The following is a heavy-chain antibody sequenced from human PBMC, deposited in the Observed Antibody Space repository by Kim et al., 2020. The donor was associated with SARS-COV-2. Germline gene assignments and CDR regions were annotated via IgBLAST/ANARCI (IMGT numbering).Heavy chain of an antibody. J-gene: IGHJ4*02. Sequence: GGAAESAAPVRGRFTISRDDSKRTLYLQMNSLKTEDTAVYYCATGGTYYGYWGQGTLVTVSP. CDR2: GGAA. D-gene: IGHD3-3*01. V-gene: IGHV3-15*01. CDR3: ATGGTYYGY.